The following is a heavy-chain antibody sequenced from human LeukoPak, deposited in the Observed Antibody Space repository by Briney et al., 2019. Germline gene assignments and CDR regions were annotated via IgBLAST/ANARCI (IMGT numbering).Heavy chain of an antibody. J-gene: IGHJ6*04. V-gene: IGHV4-4*09. Sequence: SETLSLICTVSGGSFSSHFWSWIRQPPGRGLEWVGYIHTSGITGYSSSLASRVTISLDTSDNHFSLRLSSVTAADTAVYYCARGFYDFLTGYYLDVWGKGTTVTVSA. D-gene: IGHD3-9*01. CDR3: ARGFYDFLTGYYLDV. CDR2: IHTSGIT. CDR1: GGSFSSHF.